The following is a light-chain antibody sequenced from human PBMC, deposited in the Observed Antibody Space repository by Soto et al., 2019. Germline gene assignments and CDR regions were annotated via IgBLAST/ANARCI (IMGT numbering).Light chain of an antibody. CDR1: QGIRVD. CDR3: LQYFSYPRS. V-gene: IGKV1-6*01. Sequence: AIQMTQSPSSLSASVGDRVTITCRASQGIRVDVAWYQQKLGKAPELLIYGASNLQSGVRSRFSGSGSGTDFTLTISGLLPEDFESSYCLQYFSYPRSFGGGTKVEIK. J-gene: IGKJ4*01. CDR2: GAS.